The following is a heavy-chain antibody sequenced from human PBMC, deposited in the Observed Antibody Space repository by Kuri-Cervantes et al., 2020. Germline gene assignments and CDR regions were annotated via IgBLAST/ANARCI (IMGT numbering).Heavy chain of an antibody. CDR3: ARMSITHYDY. V-gene: IGHV1-18*01. CDR1: GYTFTSYG. CDR2: ISAYNGNT. J-gene: IGHJ4*02. D-gene: IGHD5-24*01. Sequence: GGSLRLSCKASGYTFTSYGISWVRQAPGQGLEWMGWISAYNGNTNYAQKLQGRVTMTTDTSTSTAYMELRSLRSDDTAVYYCARMSITHYDYWGQGTLVTVSS.